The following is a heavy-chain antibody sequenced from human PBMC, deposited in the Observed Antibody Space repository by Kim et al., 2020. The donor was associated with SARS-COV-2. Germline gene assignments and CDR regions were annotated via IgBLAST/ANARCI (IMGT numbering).Heavy chain of an antibody. V-gene: IGHV4-4*02. D-gene: IGHD3-10*01. CDR3: ALLWFGEDAFDI. CDR2: IYHSGST. J-gene: IGHJ3*02. CDR1: GGSISSSNW. Sequence: SETLSLTCAVSGGSISSSNWWSWVRQPPGKGLEWIGEIYHSGSTNYNPSLKSRVTISVDKSKNQFSLKLSSVTAADTAVYYCALLWFGEDAFDIWGQGTMVTVSS.